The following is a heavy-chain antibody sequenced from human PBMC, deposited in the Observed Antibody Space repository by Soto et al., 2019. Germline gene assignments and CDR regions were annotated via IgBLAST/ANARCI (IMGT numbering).Heavy chain of an antibody. CDR1: GASFSGYY. CDR2: INHSGST. J-gene: IGHJ4*02. Sequence: SETLSLTCAVYGASFSGYYWSWIRQPPGKGLEWIGEINHSGSTNYNPSLKSRVTISVDTSKNQFSLKLSSVTAADTAVYYCARGGARYYYDSSGPFDYWGQGTLVTVSS. V-gene: IGHV4-34*01. D-gene: IGHD3-22*01. CDR3: ARGGARYYYDSSGPFDY.